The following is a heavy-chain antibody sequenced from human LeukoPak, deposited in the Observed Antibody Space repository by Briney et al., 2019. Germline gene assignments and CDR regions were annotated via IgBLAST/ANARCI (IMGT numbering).Heavy chain of an antibody. CDR2: ISSSSSYI. CDR1: GFTFSSYS. CDR3: ARRNKDGDYVWGSHFDY. Sequence: GGSLRLSCAASGFTFSSYSMNWVRQAPGKGLEWVSSISSSSSYIYYADSVKGRFTISRDNAKNSLYLQMNSLRAEDTAVYYCARRNKDGDYVWGSHFDYWGQGTLVTVSS. V-gene: IGHV3-21*01. D-gene: IGHD3-16*01. J-gene: IGHJ4*02.